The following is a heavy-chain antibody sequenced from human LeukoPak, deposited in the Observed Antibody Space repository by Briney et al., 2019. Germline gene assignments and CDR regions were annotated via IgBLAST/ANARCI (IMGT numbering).Heavy chain of an antibody. CDR3: AKDVERGFDYTNSLDY. V-gene: IGHV3-33*06. CDR1: GFRFTSYG. D-gene: IGHD4-11*01. J-gene: IGHJ4*02. Sequence: PGGSLRLSCAASGFRFTSYGMHWVRQAPGKGPEWVAVIWSDGTNKYYADSVKGRFAISRDDFNNMVYLQMNSLRAEDTAVYYCAKDVERGFDYTNSLDYWGQGTLVTVSS. CDR2: IWSDGTNK.